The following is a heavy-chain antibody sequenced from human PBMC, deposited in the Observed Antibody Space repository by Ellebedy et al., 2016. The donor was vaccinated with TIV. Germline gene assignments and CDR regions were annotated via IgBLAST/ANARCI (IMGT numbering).Heavy chain of an antibody. CDR2: ITGSGSNT. J-gene: IGHJ4*02. V-gene: IGHV3-23*01. D-gene: IGHD3-22*01. Sequence: GESLKISCAASGFTFNNYAMSWVRQAPGKGLEWVSSITGSGSNTYYADSVKGRFTISRDNSKNTRYVQMNSLRVEDTAVYHCAKHRRESSGYHFENWGQGILVTVSS. CDR3: AKHRRESSGYHFEN. CDR1: GFTFNNYA.